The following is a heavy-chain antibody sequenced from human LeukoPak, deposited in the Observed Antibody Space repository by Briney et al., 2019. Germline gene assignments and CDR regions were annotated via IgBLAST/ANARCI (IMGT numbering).Heavy chain of an antibody. V-gene: IGHV4-61*02. J-gene: IGHJ4*02. Sequence: SQTLSLTCTVSGGSISSGSYYWSWVRQPAGKGLEWIGRIYTSGSTNYNPSLKSRVTISVDTSKNQFSLKLSSVTAAGTAVYYCARGLTEGAGTTGDDYWGQGTLVTVSS. CDR1: GGSISSGSYY. CDR2: IYTSGST. CDR3: ARGLTEGAGTTGDDY. D-gene: IGHD1-1*01.